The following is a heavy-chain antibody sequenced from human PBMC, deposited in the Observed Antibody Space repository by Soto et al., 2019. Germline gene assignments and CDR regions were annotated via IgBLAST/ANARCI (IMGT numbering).Heavy chain of an antibody. CDR2: INHSGST. CDR3: ARRVSGWYRGFDY. V-gene: IGHV4-34*01. Sequence: PSETLSLTCAVYGGSFSGYYWSWIRQPPGKGLEWIGEINHSGSTNYNPSLKSRVTISVDTSKNQFSLKLSSVTAADTAVYYCARRVSGWYRGFDYWGQGTLVTVSS. J-gene: IGHJ4*02. D-gene: IGHD6-19*01. CDR1: GGSFSGYY.